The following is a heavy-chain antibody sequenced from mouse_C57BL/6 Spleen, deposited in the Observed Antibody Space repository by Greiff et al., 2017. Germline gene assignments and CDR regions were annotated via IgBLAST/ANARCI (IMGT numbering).Heavy chain of an antibody. CDR2: IDPEDGDT. J-gene: IGHJ3*01. D-gene: IGHD1-1*01. CDR3: TTDYYGSSFAY. V-gene: IGHV14-1*01. Sequence: EVQLQQSGAELVRPGASVKLSCTASGFNIKDYYMHWVKQRPEQGLEWIGRIDPEDGDTEHAPQFQGKATMTADTSSNTAYLQLSSLTSEDTAVYYCTTDYYGSSFAYWGQGTLVTVSA. CDR1: GFNIKDYY.